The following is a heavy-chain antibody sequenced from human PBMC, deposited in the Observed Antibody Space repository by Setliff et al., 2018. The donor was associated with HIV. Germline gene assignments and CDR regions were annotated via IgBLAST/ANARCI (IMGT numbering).Heavy chain of an antibody. Sequence: PSETLSLTCTVSGGSINTRNNYWGWIRQPPGLGLEWIGGMYYSGTTYHSPTLKSRVSMSMDTSRNQFSLKLSSVTAADTAIYYCVRRKSELRLISDYMDVWGKGTTVTVSS. J-gene: IGHJ6*03. D-gene: IGHD3-10*01. CDR2: MYYSGTT. V-gene: IGHV4-39*01. CDR3: VRRKSELRLISDYMDV. CDR1: GGSINTRNNY.